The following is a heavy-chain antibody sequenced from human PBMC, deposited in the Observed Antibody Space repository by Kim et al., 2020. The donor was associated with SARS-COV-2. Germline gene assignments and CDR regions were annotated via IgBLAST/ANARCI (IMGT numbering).Heavy chain of an antibody. CDR2: ISAYNGNT. CDR3: ARRLRITMVPYYYYGMDV. Sequence: ASVKVSCKASGYTFTSYGISWVRQAPGQGLEWMGWISAYNGNTNYAQKLQGRVTMTTDTSTSTAYMELRSLRSDDTAVYYCARRLRITMVPYYYYGMDVWGQGTTVTVSS. J-gene: IGHJ6*02. D-gene: IGHD3-10*01. V-gene: IGHV1-18*01. CDR1: GYTFTSYG.